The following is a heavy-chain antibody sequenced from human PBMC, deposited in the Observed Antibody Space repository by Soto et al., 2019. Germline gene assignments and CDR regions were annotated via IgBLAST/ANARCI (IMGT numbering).Heavy chain of an antibody. CDR2: IKSKTDGGTT. J-gene: IGHJ6*02. CDR3: TTVEWYYYYYGMDV. CDR1: GFTFSNAG. Sequence: GGSLRLSCAASGFTFSNAGMNWVRQAPGKGLEWVGRIKSKTDGGTTDYAAPVKGRFTISRDDSKNTLYLQMNSLKTEDTAVYYCTTVEWYYYYYGMDVWGQGTTVTVSS. V-gene: IGHV3-15*07. D-gene: IGHD2-8*01.